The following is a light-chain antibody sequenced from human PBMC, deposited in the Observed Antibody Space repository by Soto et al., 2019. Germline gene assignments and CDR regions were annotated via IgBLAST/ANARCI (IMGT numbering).Light chain of an antibody. J-gene: IGLJ2*01. CDR3: SSYTSSNTLEV. V-gene: IGLV2-14*01. CDR1: SRDVGGSNY. Sequence: QSVLIQPASVSGSPGQSITISCTGTSRDVGGSNYVSWYQHHPPRAPKLLIYEVSYRPSGVSSRFSGSKSGNTASLTISGLQDEEEADYYCSSYTSSNTLEVFGVGTKLTVL. CDR2: EVS.